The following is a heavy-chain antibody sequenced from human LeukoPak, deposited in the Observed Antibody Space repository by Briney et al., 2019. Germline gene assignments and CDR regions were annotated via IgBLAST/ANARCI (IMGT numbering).Heavy chain of an antibody. V-gene: IGHV3-7*01. CDR1: GFTFSTYW. CDR3: AKSPWNGKFRAYFDY. D-gene: IGHD1-1*01. CDR2: INQDGSEK. J-gene: IGHJ4*02. Sequence: PGGSLRLSCEASGFTFSTYWVTWVRQAPGKGLEWVANINQDGSEKYYVDSVKGRFTISRDNAKNSLYLQMNSLRAEDTAVYYCAKSPWNGKFRAYFDYWGQGTLVTVSS.